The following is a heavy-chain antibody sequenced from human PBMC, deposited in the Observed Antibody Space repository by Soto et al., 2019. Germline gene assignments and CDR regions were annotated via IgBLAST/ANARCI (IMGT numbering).Heavy chain of an antibody. Sequence: SETLSLTCTVSGGSISSYYWSWIRQPPGKGLEWIGYIYYSGSTNYNPSLKSRVTISVDTSKNQFSLRLSSVTAADTAVYYGARRTGSSFAFFDYWGQGTLVTVSS. CDR2: IYYSGST. D-gene: IGHD6-13*01. CDR1: GGSISSYY. V-gene: IGHV4-59*01. J-gene: IGHJ4*02. CDR3: ARRTGSSFAFFDY.